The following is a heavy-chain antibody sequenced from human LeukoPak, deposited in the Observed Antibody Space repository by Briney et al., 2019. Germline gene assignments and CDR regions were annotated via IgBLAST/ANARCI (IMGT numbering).Heavy chain of an antibody. J-gene: IGHJ4*02. D-gene: IGHD5-12*01. V-gene: IGHV4-39*01. CDR2: IYYSGST. CDR3: ASGYSGYDSTAFDY. CDR1: GGSISSSSYY. Sequence: PSETLSLTCTVSGGSISSSSYYCGWIRQPPGKGLEWIGSIYYSGSTYYNPSLKSRVTISVDTSKNQFSLKLSSVAAADTAVYYCASGYSGYDSTAFDYWGQGTLVTVSS.